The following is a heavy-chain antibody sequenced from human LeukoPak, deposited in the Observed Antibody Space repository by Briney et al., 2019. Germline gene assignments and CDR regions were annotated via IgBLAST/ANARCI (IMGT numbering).Heavy chain of an antibody. CDR1: GFSFSSYG. V-gene: IGHV3-30*03. CDR2: ISYDGSNK. CDR3: VRGPYGSGSYR. Sequence: GGSLRLSCAASGFSFSSYGMHWVRQAPGKGLEWVAVISYDGSNKYYAGSVKGRFTISRDNSKNTLYLQMNSLRGEDTAVYYCVRGPYGSGSYRWGQGTLVTVSA. J-gene: IGHJ4*02. D-gene: IGHD3-10*01.